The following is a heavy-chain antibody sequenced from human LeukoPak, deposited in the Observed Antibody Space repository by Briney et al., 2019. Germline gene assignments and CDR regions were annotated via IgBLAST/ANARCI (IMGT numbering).Heavy chain of an antibody. CDR2: IYYSGST. J-gene: IGHJ4*02. V-gene: IGHV4-59*01. D-gene: IGHD1-26*01. CDR3: ARWGPEAPLSWYSFDY. CDR1: GGSISSYY. Sequence: KSSETLSLTCTVSGGSISSYYWSWIRQPPGKGLEWIGYIYYSGSTDYNPSLKSRVTISVDTSKNQFSLKLSSVTAADTAVYYCARWGPEAPLSWYSFDYWGQGTLVTVSS.